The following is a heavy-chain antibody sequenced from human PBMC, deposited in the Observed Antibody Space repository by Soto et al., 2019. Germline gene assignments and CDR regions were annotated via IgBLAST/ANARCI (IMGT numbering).Heavy chain of an antibody. CDR3: AKWDTAMITHYLYGMDV. V-gene: IGHV3-23*01. CDR2: ISGSGGST. D-gene: IGHD5-18*01. CDR1: GFIFSNYA. Sequence: EVQMLESGGGLVQFGGSLRLSCAASGFIFSNYAMSWVRQAPGKGLEWVSGISGSGGSTYYADSAKGRFTISRDNSKNTLNLQMNSLRAEDTAVYYCAKWDTAMITHYLYGMDVWGQGTTVTVSS. J-gene: IGHJ6*02.